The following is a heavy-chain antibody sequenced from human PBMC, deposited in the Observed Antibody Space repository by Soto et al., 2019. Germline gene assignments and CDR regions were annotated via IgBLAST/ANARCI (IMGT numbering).Heavy chain of an antibody. J-gene: IGHJ6*02. CDR2: ISSSTNTI. CDR1: GFIFSSYS. Sequence: GGSLRLSCAASGFIFSSYSMSWVRQVPGKGLQWVSHISSSTNTIYYADSVKGRFTISRDSAKNSVYLQMNSLRDEDTAVYYCARSGDFFVVPGSLTFQFTGLDVWGQGTTVTVSS. CDR3: ARSGDFFVVPGSLTFQFTGLDV. V-gene: IGHV3-48*02. D-gene: IGHD3-3*01.